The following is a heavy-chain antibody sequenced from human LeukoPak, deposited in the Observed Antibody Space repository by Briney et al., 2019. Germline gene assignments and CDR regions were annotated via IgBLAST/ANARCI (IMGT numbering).Heavy chain of an antibody. CDR1: GYTFSSYG. CDR3: AQTYDFWSGYYIDNWFDP. Sequence: ASVKVSCKASGYTFSSYGISWVRQAPGQGLELMGRIIPILGIANYAQKFQGRVTITADKSTSTAYMELSSLRSEDTAVYYCAQTYDFWSGYYIDNWFDPWGQGTLVTVSS. CDR2: IIPILGIA. D-gene: IGHD3-3*01. V-gene: IGHV1-69*04. J-gene: IGHJ5*02.